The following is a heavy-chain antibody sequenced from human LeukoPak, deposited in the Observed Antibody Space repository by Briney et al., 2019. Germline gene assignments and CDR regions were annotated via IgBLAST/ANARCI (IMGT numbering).Heavy chain of an antibody. J-gene: IGHJ6*02. D-gene: IGHD3-9*01. Sequence: GSLRLSCAASGFMLSSCAMIWVRQAPGKGLEWVSYITNGGSTIHHADSVKGRFTISRDNAKKTLYLQMNSLRAEDTAVYYCARSIGLTGGGVDVWGQGTTVTVSS. CDR1: GFMLSSCA. CDR3: ARSIGLTGGGVDV. V-gene: IGHV3-48*04. CDR2: ITNGGSTI.